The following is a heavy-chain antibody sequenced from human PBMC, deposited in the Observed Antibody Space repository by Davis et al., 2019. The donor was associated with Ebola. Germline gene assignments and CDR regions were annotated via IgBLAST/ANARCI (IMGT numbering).Heavy chain of an antibody. CDR1: GGSFRGYY. CDR3: ARQYSSLGLGITG. J-gene: IGHJ4*02. D-gene: IGHD6-6*01. V-gene: IGHV4-34*01. Sequence: SETLSLTCAVYGGSFRGYYWSWIRQPPGKGLEWIGSIYYSGSTYYNPSLKSRVTISVDTSKNQFSLKLSSVTAADTAVYYCARQYSSLGLGITGWGQGTLVTVSS. CDR2: IYYSGST.